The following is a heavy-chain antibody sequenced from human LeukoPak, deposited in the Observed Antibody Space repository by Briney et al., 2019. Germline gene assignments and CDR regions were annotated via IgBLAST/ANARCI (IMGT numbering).Heavy chain of an antibody. Sequence: SETLSLTCAVYGGSFSGYYWSWIRQPPGKGLEWIGEINHSGSTNYNPSLKSRVTISLDTSKNQFSLKLSSVTAADTAVYYCARGYCTNAVCSLGPTQAWGKGTLVTVSS. CDR3: ARGYCTNAVCSLGPTQA. J-gene: IGHJ4*02. D-gene: IGHD2-8*01. CDR2: INHSGST. V-gene: IGHV4-34*01. CDR1: GGSFSGYY.